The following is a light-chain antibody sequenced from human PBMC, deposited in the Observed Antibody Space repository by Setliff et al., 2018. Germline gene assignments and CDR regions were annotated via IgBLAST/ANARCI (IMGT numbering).Light chain of an antibody. CDR2: EVS. CDR1: SSDVGGYNY. J-gene: IGLJ1*01. V-gene: IGLV2-8*01. Sequence: QSALTQPPSASGSPGQSVTISCTGTSSDVGGYNYVSWYQQHPGKAPKLMIYEVSKRPSGVPDRFSGSKSGNTASLTVSGLQAEDEADYYCSSYAGSNIFFGTGTKGTVL. CDR3: SSYAGSNIF.